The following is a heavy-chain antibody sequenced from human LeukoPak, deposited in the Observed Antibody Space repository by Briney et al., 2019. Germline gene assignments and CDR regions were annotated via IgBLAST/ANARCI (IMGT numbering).Heavy chain of an antibody. D-gene: IGHD5-18*01. Sequence: PGGSLRLSCAASGFTFSSYWMSWVRQAPGKGLEWVANIKQDGSEKYYVDSVKGRFTISRDNAKNSLYLQMNSLRAEDTAVYYCARGENTGMAPFDYWGQGTLVTVSS. J-gene: IGHJ4*02. V-gene: IGHV3-7*01. CDR1: GFTFSSYW. CDR3: ARGENTGMAPFDY. CDR2: IKQDGSEK.